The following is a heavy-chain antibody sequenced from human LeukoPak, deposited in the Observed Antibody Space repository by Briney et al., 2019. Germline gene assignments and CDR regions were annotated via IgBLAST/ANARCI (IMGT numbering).Heavy chain of an antibody. CDR3: ARVPDYGDDFDY. D-gene: IGHD4-17*01. Sequence: PSQTLSLTCAVSGGSISSGGYSWSWIRQPPGKGLEWIGYLYHSGSTYYNPSLKSRVTISVDRSKNQFSLKLSSVTAADTAVYYCARVPDYGDDFDYWGQGTLVTVSS. CDR1: GGSISSGGYS. J-gene: IGHJ4*02. V-gene: IGHV4-30-2*01. CDR2: LYHSGST.